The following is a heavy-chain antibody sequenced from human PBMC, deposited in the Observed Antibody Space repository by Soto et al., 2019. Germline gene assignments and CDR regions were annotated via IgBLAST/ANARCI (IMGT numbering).Heavy chain of an antibody. Sequence: GGSLRLSCAASGFTFSNAWMSWVRQAPGKGLEWVGRIKSKTDGGTTDYAAPVKGRFTISRDDSKNTLYLQMNSLKTEDTAVYYCTSLDYYDSSGYYFDYWGQGTLVTVSS. V-gene: IGHV3-15*01. D-gene: IGHD3-22*01. J-gene: IGHJ4*02. CDR2: IKSKTDGGTT. CDR1: GFTFSNAW. CDR3: TSLDYYDSSGYYFDY.